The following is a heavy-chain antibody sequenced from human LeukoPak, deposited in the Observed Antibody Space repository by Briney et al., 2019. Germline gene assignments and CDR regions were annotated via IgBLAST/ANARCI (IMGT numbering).Heavy chain of an antibody. D-gene: IGHD1-20*01. Sequence: SETLSLTCTVSGGSISSGGYSWSWIRQHPGKGLEWIGYIYYSGSTYYNPSLKSRVTISVDTSKNQFSLKLSSVTAADTAVYYCARVRNWNPYHTFDYWGQGTLVTVSS. V-gene: IGHV4-31*03. CDR2: IYYSGST. CDR1: GGSISSGGYS. J-gene: IGHJ4*02. CDR3: ARVRNWNPYHTFDY.